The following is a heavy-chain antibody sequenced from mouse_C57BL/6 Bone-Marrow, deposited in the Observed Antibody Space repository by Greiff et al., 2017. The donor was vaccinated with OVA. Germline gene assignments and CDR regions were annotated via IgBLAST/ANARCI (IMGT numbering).Heavy chain of an antibody. CDR1: GFTFSDYY. Sequence: EVKLMESEGGLVQPGSSMKLSCTASGFTFSDYYMAWVRQVPEKGLEWVANINYDGSSTYYLDSLKSRFIISRDNAKNILYLQMSSLKSEDTATDYCARDLYYGSSWYFDVWGTGTTVTVSS. V-gene: IGHV5-16*01. J-gene: IGHJ1*03. CDR3: ARDLYYGSSWYFDV. CDR2: INYDGSST. D-gene: IGHD1-1*01.